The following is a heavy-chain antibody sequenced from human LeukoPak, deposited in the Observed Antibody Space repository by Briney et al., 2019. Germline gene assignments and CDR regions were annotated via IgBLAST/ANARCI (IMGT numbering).Heavy chain of an antibody. CDR3: ARAGVDTSGYYYQGFDH. D-gene: IGHD3-3*01. CDR2: ITSNGKSV. Sequence: GGSLRLSCAASGFTFSDYYMGWIRQAPGKGLEWVSYITSNGKSVYYAASVKGRFTISRDNAKNSLYLQVNSLTAEDTAVYYCARAGVDTSGYYYQGFDHWGQGTLVTVSS. J-gene: IGHJ4*02. CDR1: GFTFSDYY. V-gene: IGHV3-11*04.